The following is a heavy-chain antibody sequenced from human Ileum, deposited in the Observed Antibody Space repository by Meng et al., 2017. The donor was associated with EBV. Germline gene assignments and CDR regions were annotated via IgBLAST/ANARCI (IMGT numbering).Heavy chain of an antibody. D-gene: IGHD5-24*01. CDR2: MNPKTGTA. V-gene: IGHV1-8*01. CDR3: VRTLERGDY. J-gene: IGHJ4*02. CDR1: GYTFTNYD. Sequence: QVKLGQSGAEVKKPGASVKVSCKASGYTFTNYDISWVRQATGQGLEWMGWMNPKTGTAHYAQKFQGRVSMTRDTSITTAYMELSSLTSEDTAVYYCVRTLERGDYWGQGTLVTVSS.